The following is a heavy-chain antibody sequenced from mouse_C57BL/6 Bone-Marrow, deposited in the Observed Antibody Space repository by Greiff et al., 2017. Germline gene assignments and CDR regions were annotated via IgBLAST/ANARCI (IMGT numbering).Heavy chain of an antibody. CDR2: IYPSDSET. Sequence: VKLQQPGAELVRPGSSVKLSCKASGYTFTSYWMDWVKQRPGQGLEWIGNIYPSDSETHYNQKFKDKATLTVDKSSSTAYMQLSSLTSEDSAVXYCARINPLDYWGQGTTLTVSS. CDR1: GYTFTSYW. J-gene: IGHJ2*01. CDR3: ARINPLDY. V-gene: IGHV1-61*01.